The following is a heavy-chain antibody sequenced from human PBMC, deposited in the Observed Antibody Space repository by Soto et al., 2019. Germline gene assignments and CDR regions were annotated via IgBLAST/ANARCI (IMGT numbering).Heavy chain of an antibody. CDR2: INPKNGAT. CDR3: ARVYYDSRGYLDY. Sequence: PVKVSCKASGYTFTDYYLHWVRQAPGQGLELMGWINPKNGATIYAQKFKGRVTMTRDTSISTAYMELSRLRSDDTAVYSCARVYYDSRGYLDYWGQGPLATASS. D-gene: IGHD3-22*01. V-gene: IGHV1-2*02. CDR1: GYTFTDYY. J-gene: IGHJ4*02.